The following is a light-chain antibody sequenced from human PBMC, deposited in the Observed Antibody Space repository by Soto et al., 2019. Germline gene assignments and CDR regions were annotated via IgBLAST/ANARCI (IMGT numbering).Light chain of an antibody. CDR1: SSDVGAYNF. CDR3: SSFRSGSTL. V-gene: IGLV2-14*01. J-gene: IGLJ1*01. CDR2: EVS. Sequence: QSALTQPASVSGSPGQAIAISCTGTSSDVGAYNFVSWYQQHPGKDPKLMIYEVSNRPSGVSSRFSGSKSGNTASLTISGLQPEDDADYYCSSFRSGSTLFGTGTKLTVL.